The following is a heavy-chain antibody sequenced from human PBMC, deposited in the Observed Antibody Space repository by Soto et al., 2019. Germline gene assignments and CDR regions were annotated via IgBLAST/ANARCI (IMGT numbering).Heavy chain of an antibody. CDR2: ISGSGGST. V-gene: IGHV3-23*01. J-gene: IGHJ6*03. CDR3: ARVAYDFWSGLALGYMDV. D-gene: IGHD3-3*01. CDR1: GFTFSSYA. Sequence: GGSLRLSCAASGFTFSSYAMSWVRQAPGKGLEWVSAISGSGGSTYYADSVKGRFTISRDNSTSTAYMELRSLRSDDTAVYYCARVAYDFWSGLALGYMDVWGKGTTVTVSS.